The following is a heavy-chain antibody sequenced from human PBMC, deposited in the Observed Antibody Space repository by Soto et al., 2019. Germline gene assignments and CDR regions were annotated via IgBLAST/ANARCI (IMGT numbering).Heavy chain of an antibody. Sequence: QVQLQESGPGLVRPSETLSLTCTVSGDSITNSYWTWIRQPPGKGLEWIGYIFHSGGTNYNPSLKSRVAISLDPSRNQFSLHLTSVTAAYTAVYYCAKIGRNVAPYKWFDPWGQGHLVTVS. CDR1: GDSITNSY. J-gene: IGHJ5*02. V-gene: IGHV4-59*12. D-gene: IGHD1-1*01. CDR3: AKIGRNVAPYKWFDP. CDR2: IFHSGGT.